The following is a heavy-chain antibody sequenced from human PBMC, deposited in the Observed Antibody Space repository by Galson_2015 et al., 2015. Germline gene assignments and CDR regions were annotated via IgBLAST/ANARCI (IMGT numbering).Heavy chain of an antibody. D-gene: IGHD3-10*01. CDR2: IRPDGSEK. Sequence: SLRLSCAASGFTFSSYWMSWVRQAPGKGLEWVANIRPDGSEKHYVDSVKGRFTLSRDNAQNSLWLQMNSLRVEDTAVYYCARDLPVVGGREDYWGQGTLVTVSS. J-gene: IGHJ4*02. V-gene: IGHV3-7*03. CDR3: ARDLPVVGGREDY. CDR1: GFTFSSYW.